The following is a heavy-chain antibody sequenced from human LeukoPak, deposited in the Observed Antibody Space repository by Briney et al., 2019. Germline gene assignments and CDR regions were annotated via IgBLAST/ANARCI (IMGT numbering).Heavy chain of an antibody. J-gene: IGHJ5*02. CDR1: GGSISSSSYY. CDR3: ASDRTIFGLSNWFDP. D-gene: IGHD3-3*01. CDR2: IYYSGST. Sequence: PSETLSLTCTVSGGSISSSSYYWGWIRQPPGKGLEWIGSIYYSGSTYYNPSLKSRVTISVDTSKNQFSLKLSSVTAADTAVYYCASDRTIFGLSNWFDPWGQGTLVTVSS. V-gene: IGHV4-39*07.